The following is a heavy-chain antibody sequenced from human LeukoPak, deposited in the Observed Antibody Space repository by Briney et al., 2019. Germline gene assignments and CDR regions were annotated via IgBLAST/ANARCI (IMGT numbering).Heavy chain of an antibody. CDR2: IDPSDSYT. CDR3: ARHIISSGCYGGVDY. J-gene: IGHJ4*02. CDR1: GYSFTSYW. V-gene: IGHV5-10-1*01. Sequence: GESLKISCKGSGYSFTSYWISWVRQMPGKGVEGMGRIDPSDSYTNYSPSFQGHVTISADKPISTAYLQRTSLKASDTAMYYCARHIISSGCYGGVDYWGQGTLVTVSS. D-gene: IGHD6-19*01.